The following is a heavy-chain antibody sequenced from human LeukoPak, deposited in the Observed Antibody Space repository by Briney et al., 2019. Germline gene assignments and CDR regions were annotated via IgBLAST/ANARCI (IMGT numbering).Heavy chain of an antibody. J-gene: IGHJ2*01. D-gene: IGHD5-12*01. CDR1: GFSVTSNY. CDR3: AKDRVAHFFYWYFDL. Sequence: GGSLRLSCSASGFSVTSNYMSWVRQAPGKGLQWVSVIYSGGGTDYAGSVRGRFTISRDNSKNMLHLQMDNLRAEDTAVYYCAKDRVAHFFYWYFDLWGRGTLVTVSS. V-gene: IGHV3-53*01. CDR2: IYSGGGT.